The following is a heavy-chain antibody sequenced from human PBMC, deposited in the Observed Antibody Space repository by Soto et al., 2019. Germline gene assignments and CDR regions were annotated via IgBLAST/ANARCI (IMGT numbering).Heavy chain of an antibody. V-gene: IGHV3-48*03. CDR1: GFTFSSYE. J-gene: IGHJ6*02. CDR3: ARDQEAGSFFPYYYGMDV. CDR2: ISSSGSTI. Sequence: GGSLRLYCATSGFTFSSYEMNWVRQAPGKGLEWVSYISSSGSTIYYADSVKGRFTISRDNAKNSLYLQMASLRAEDTAVYYCARDQEAGSFFPYYYGMDVWGQGTTVTVSS. D-gene: IGHD6-13*01.